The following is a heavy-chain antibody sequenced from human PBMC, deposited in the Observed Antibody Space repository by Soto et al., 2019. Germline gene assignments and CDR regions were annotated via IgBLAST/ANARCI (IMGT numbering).Heavy chain of an antibody. V-gene: IGHV3-11*05. CDR2: ISSSSSYT. D-gene: IGHD1-26*01. Sequence: GGSLRLSCAASGFTFSDYYMSWIRQAPGKGLEWVSYISSSSSYTNYADSVKGRFTISRDNAKNSLYLQMNSLRAEDTAVHYCARGGTGGSSPTPELDNWGQETLLTVSS. CDR3: ARGGTGGSSPTPELDN. CDR1: GFTFSDYY. J-gene: IGHJ4*02.